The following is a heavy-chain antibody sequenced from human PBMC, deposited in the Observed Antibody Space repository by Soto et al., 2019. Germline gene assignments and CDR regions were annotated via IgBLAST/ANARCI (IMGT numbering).Heavy chain of an antibody. CDR3: ARLLAAAGLFDY. CDR2: IYYSGST. D-gene: IGHD6-13*01. J-gene: IGHJ4*02. CDR1: GGSFSGYY. Sequence: TLSLTCAVYGGSFSGYYWSWIRQPPGKGLEWIGSIYYSGSTYYNPSLKSRVTISVDTSKNQFSLRLSSVTAADTAVYYCARLLAAAGLFDYWGQGTLVTVSS. V-gene: IGHV4-34*01.